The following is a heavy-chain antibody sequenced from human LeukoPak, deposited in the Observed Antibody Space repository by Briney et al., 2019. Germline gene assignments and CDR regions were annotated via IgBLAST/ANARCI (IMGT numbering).Heavy chain of an antibody. J-gene: IGHJ5*02. CDR3: ARDVSRGWFDP. Sequence: GGSLRLXCAASGFTFSSYWMHWVRQAPGKVLVWVSRINSDGSSTSYADSVKGRFTISRDNAKNTLYLQMNSLRAEDTAVYYCARDVSRGWFDPWGQGTLVTVSS. V-gene: IGHV3-74*01. CDR2: INSDGSST. D-gene: IGHD3-10*01. CDR1: GFTFSSYW.